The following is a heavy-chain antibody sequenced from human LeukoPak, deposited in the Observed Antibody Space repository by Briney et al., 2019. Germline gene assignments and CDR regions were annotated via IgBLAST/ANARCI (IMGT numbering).Heavy chain of an antibody. Sequence: SETLSLTCTVSGGSISSGGYYWSWIRELPGKDLEWIGYIYYSGSTYYNPSLKSRVTISVDTSKNQFSLKLSSVTAADTAVYYCAREDIVVVRGFDPWGQGTLVTVSS. CDR2: IYYSGST. CDR1: GGSISSGGYY. V-gene: IGHV4-31*03. J-gene: IGHJ5*02. CDR3: AREDIVVVRGFDP. D-gene: IGHD2-2*01.